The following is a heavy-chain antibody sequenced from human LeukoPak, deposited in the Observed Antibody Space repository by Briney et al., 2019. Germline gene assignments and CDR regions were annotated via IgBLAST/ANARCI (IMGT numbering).Heavy chain of an antibody. D-gene: IGHD1-26*01. Sequence: SETLSLTCAVYGGSFSGYYWSWIRQPPGKGLEWIGEINHSGSTNYNPSLKSRVTISVVTSKNQFSLKLSSVTAADTAVYYCASSASGSYHDAFDIWGQGTMVTVSS. CDR2: INHSGST. CDR3: ASSASGSYHDAFDI. J-gene: IGHJ3*02. V-gene: IGHV4-34*01. CDR1: GGSFSGYY.